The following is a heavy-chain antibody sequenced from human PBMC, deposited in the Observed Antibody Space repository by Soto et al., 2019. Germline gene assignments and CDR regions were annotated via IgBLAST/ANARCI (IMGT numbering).Heavy chain of an antibody. J-gene: IGHJ4*02. D-gene: IGHD3-22*01. CDR3: ARNTYYYDSSGYHFDY. Sequence: SQTLSLTCAISGDSVSSNSAAWTWIRQSPSRGLEWLGRTYYRSKWYNDYAVSVKSRITINPDTSKNQFSLQLNSVTPEDTAVYYCARNTYYYDSSGYHFDYWGQGTLVTVSS. V-gene: IGHV6-1*01. CDR1: GDSVSSNSAA. CDR2: TYYRSKWYN.